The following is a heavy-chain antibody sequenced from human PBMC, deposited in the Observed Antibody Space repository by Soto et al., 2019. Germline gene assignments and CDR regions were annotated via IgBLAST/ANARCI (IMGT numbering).Heavy chain of an antibody. Sequence: GASVKVSCKASGGTFSSYAISWVRQAPGQGLEWMGGIIPIFGTANYAQKFQGRVTITADESTSTAYMELSSLRSEDTAVYYCARGLPAANPYYYYYGMDVWGQGTTVTVSS. V-gene: IGHV1-69*13. CDR2: IIPIFGTA. D-gene: IGHD2-2*01. J-gene: IGHJ6*02. CDR3: ARGLPAANPYYYYYGMDV. CDR1: GGTFSSYA.